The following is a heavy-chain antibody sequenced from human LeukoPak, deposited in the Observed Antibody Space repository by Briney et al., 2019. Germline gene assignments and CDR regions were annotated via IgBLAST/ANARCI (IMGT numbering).Heavy chain of an antibody. CDR3: AKDGSRSYWQLYFDY. CDR2: ISGSGDST. Sequence: GALRLSCAASGFTFSSYTMTWVRQAPGRGLEWVSVISGSGDSTSNADSVRGRFTISRDNSKNTLYLQMNSLRAEDTAVYYCAKDGSRSYWQLYFDYWGQGTLVTVSS. V-gene: IGHV3-23*01. CDR1: GFTFSSYT. J-gene: IGHJ4*02. D-gene: IGHD3-10*01.